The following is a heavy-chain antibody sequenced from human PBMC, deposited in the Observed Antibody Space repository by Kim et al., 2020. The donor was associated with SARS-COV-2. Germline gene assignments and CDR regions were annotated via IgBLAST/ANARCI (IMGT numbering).Heavy chain of an antibody. D-gene: IGHD4-17*01. CDR2: INTNTGIP. V-gene: IGHV7-4-1*02. Sequence: ASVKVSCKSSGHSFTTFGINWLRQAPGQGLEWMGWINTNTGIPTYVQGFTRRVVLSLDTSVTTSYIQMSSLKTDDTAFYYCATDFWTTITWGHVTSVTVS. CDR1: GHSFTTFG. J-gene: IGHJ4*01. CDR3: ATDFWTTIT.